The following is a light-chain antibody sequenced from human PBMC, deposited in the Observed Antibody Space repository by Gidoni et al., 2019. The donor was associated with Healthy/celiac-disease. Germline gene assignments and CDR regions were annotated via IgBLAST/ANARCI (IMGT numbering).Light chain of an antibody. V-gene: IGKV2-28*01. J-gene: IGKJ4*01. CDR1: QSLLHSNGYNY. CDR3: MQALQTPPGT. Sequence: DIVMTQSPLSLPVTTGEPASIACRSSQSLLHSNGYNYLDWYLQKPGQSPQLLIYWGSNRASGVPDRFSGSGSGTDFTLKISRLEAEDVGVYYCMQALQTPPGTFGGGTKVEIK. CDR2: WGS.